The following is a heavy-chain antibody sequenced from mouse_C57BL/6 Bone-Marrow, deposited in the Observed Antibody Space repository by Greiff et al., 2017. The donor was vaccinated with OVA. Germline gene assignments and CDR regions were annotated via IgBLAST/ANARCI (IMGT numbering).Heavy chain of an antibody. CDR3: AREKLYYDYDAWFAY. CDR1: GYTFTSYG. Sequence: QVQLQQSGAELARPGASVKLSCKASGYTFTSYGISWVKQRTGQGLEWIGEIYPRSGNTYYNEKFKGKATLTADKSSSTAYMELRSLTSEDSAVYFCAREKLYYDYDAWFAYWGQGTLVTVSA. V-gene: IGHV1-81*01. D-gene: IGHD2-4*01. J-gene: IGHJ3*01. CDR2: IYPRSGNT.